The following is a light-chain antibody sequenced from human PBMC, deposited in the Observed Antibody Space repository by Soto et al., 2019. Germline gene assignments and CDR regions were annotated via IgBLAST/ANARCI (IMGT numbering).Light chain of an antibody. V-gene: IGKV1-39*01. Sequence: DIQMTQSPSSLSASVGDRVTITCRASQGISTYLNCYQQKPWKAPKLLIYAASSLQSGVPSRFSGSGSETDFTLTISSLQPEDFATYSCQQSYSTTWTFGQGTKVEIK. J-gene: IGKJ1*01. CDR1: QGISTY. CDR2: AAS. CDR3: QQSYSTTWT.